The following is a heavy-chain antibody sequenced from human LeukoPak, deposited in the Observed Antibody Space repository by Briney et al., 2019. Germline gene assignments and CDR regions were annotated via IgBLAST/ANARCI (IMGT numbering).Heavy chain of an antibody. CDR2: INAGNGNT. D-gene: IGHD3-22*01. Sequence: ASVKVSCKASGYTFTSYAMHWVRQAPGQRLEWMGWINAGNGNTKYSQKFQGRVTITRDTSASTAYMEPSSLRSEDTAVYYCAREEQDSSGYYYIHYWGQGTLVTVSS. CDR3: AREEQDSSGYYYIHY. J-gene: IGHJ4*02. V-gene: IGHV1-3*01. CDR1: GYTFTSYA.